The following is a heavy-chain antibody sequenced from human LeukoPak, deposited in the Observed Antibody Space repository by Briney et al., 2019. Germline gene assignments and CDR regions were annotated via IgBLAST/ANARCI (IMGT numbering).Heavy chain of an antibody. CDR1: GYTFSSFG. CDR2: ISTYNNNT. Sequence: ASVKVSCKASGYTFSSFGISWVRQAPGQGLEWMGWISTYNNNTNYAQNLQGRVTMTTDTSTSTVSMELRILRSDDTALYYCARSPDYTGFDYWGQGTLVTVSS. V-gene: IGHV1-18*01. D-gene: IGHD4-11*01. J-gene: IGHJ4*02. CDR3: ARSPDYTGFDY.